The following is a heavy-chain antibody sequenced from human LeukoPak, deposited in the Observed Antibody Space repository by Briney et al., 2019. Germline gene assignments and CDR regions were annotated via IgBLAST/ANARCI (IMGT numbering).Heavy chain of an antibody. CDR2: ISSSSGFV. Sequence: PGGSLRLSCAASGFTFSTYSMNWVRQAPGKGLEWVSSISSSSGFVTYADSVKGRFTISRDNAKNSLYLQMNSLRAEDTAVYYCARHMETVPDYYYGMDVWGQGTTVTVSS. CDR3: ARHMETVPDYYYGMDV. V-gene: IGHV3-21*01. J-gene: IGHJ6*02. CDR1: GFTFSTYS. D-gene: IGHD1-1*01.